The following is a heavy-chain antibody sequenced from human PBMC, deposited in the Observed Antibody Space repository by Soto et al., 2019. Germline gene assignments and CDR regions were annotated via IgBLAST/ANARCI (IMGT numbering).Heavy chain of an antibody. CDR1: GFTFSSYA. CDR3: AKDTHGYCSSTSCYAFDY. Sequence: GGSLRLSCAASGFTFSSYAMSWVRQAPGKGLEWVSAISGSGGSTYYADSVKGRFTISRDNSKNTLYLQMNSLRAEDTAVYYCAKDTHGYCSSTSCYAFDYRGQGTLVTVSS. J-gene: IGHJ4*02. D-gene: IGHD2-2*01. CDR2: ISGSGGST. V-gene: IGHV3-23*01.